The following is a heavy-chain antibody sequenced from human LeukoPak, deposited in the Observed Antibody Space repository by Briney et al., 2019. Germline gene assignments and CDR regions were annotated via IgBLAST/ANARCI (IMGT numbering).Heavy chain of an antibody. CDR1: GFAFGSYW. Sequence: GGSLRLSCVGSGFAFGSYWMSWVRQAPGKGLEWVANIKQDGSEKSYVESVRGRFTISRDNAKNSLYLQLNSLGAEDTALYYCARDNPPDYWGQGTLVTVSS. V-gene: IGHV3-7*03. CDR2: IKQDGSEK. J-gene: IGHJ4*02. CDR3: ARDNPPDY.